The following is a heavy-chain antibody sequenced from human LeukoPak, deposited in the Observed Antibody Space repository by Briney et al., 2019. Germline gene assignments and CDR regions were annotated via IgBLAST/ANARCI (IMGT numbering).Heavy chain of an antibody. CDR2: ITDSGSST. Sequence: GGSLRLSCAASGFTFSNYAMSWVRQAPGKGLEWVSFITDSGSSTYYADSVKGRFTISRDSSKNTLYLQMSSPRAEDTAIYYCTKRAPDASYLYYFDYWGQGTLVTVSS. J-gene: IGHJ4*02. CDR3: TKRAPDASYLYYFDY. CDR1: GFTFSNYA. D-gene: IGHD2-21*01. V-gene: IGHV3-23*01.